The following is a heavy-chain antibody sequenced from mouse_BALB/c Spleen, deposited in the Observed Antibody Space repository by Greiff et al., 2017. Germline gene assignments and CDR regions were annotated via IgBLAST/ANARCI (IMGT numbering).Heavy chain of an antibody. V-gene: IGHV7-3*02. CDR1: GFTFTDYY. CDR3: ARTGTSYWYFDV. D-gene: IGHD4-1*01. Sequence: DVKLVESGGGLVQPGGSLRLSCATSGFTFTDYYMSWVRQPPGKALEWLGFIRNKANGYTTEYSASVKGRFTISRDNSQSILYLQMNTLRAEDSATYYCARTGTSYWYFDVWGAGTTVTVSS. J-gene: IGHJ1*01. CDR2: IRNKANGYTT.